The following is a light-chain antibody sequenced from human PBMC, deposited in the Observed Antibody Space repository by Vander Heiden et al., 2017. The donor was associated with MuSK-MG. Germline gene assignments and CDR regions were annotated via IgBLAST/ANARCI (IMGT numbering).Light chain of an antibody. J-gene: IGKJ3*01. V-gene: IGKV3-20*01. CDR2: AAS. CDR1: QSVKSNY. CDR3: QQYGSSPFT. Sequence: ETVLTQSPGTLSLSPGEGATLSCGASQSVKSNYLAWYQQKPGQAPRLLIYAASSRAAGVPDRFSGSGSGTDFTLTVSRLEPEDFAVYYCQQYGSSPFTFGPGTIVDIK.